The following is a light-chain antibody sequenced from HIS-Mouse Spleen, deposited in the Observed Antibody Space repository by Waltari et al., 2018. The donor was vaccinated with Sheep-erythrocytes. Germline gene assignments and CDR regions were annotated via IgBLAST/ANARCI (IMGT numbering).Light chain of an antibody. V-gene: IGLV3-1*01. CDR3: QAWDSSTVV. J-gene: IGLJ2*01. CDR2: QDS. CDR1: KLGDKY. Sequence: SYELTQPPSVSVSPGPTASITCSGDKLGDKYACWYQQKPGQSPVLLIYQDSKRPSGIPERFSGSNSGNTATLTISGTQAMDEADYYCQAWDSSTVVFGGGTKLTVL.